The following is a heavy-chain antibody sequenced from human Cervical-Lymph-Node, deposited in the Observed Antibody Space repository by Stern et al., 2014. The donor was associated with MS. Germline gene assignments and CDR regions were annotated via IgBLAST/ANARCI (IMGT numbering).Heavy chain of an antibody. J-gene: IGHJ6*02. V-gene: IGHV1-69*06. D-gene: IGHD4-17*01. Sequence: DQLVESGAEVKKPGSSVKVSCKASGGTFSTYPIICVRQAPGQGLEWMGGIIPVLGTANYAQKFQGRVTITAANSSSTAYMELSSLRSEDTAVYYCASPVTLTVGAMDVWGQGTTITVSS. CDR2: IIPVLGTA. CDR1: GGTFSTYP. CDR3: ASPVTLTVGAMDV.